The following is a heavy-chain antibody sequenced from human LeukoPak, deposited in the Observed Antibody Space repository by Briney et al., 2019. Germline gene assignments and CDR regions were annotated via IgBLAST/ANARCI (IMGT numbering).Heavy chain of an antibody. J-gene: IGHJ4*02. Sequence: SQTLSLTCTVSGGSISSGDYYWSWIRQPPGKGLEWIGYIYYSGSTYYNPPLKSRVTTSVDTSKNQFSLKLSSVTAADTAVYYCARVVAAVNYYFDYWGQGTLVTVSS. CDR1: GGSISSGDYY. D-gene: IGHD6-13*01. CDR3: ARVVAAVNYYFDY. CDR2: IYYSGST. V-gene: IGHV4-30-4*08.